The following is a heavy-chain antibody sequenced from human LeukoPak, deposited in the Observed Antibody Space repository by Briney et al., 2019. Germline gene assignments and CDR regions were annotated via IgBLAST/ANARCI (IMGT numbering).Heavy chain of an antibody. CDR1: GGSISGQY. J-gene: IGHJ5*02. V-gene: IGHV4-59*08. CDR2: ISYSGNT. Sequence: PSETLSLTCTVSGGSISGQYWSWIRQPPGRGLEWIGYISYSGNTKYNPSLKSRVTISVDTSKNQFSLKLNSMSAADTSVYYCARLRFLEWLFPWFDPWGQGILDTVSS. CDR3: ARLRFLEWLFPWFDP. D-gene: IGHD3-3*01.